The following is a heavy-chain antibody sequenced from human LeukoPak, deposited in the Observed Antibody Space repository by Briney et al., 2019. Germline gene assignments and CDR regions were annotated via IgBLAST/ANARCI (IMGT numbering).Heavy chain of an antibody. V-gene: IGHV4-4*07. CDR1: GGSIGSYY. CDR3: ARGNPYSSGWSFDS. J-gene: IGHJ4*02. D-gene: IGHD6-19*01. Sequence: SETLSLTCTVSGGSIGSYYWNWIRQSAGRGLEWIGRIYATLSITYNPPLQSRVTMSVDTSKNQFSPKVNSVTATDTATYYCARGNPYSSGWSFDSWGQGTQVTVSS. CDR2: IYATLSI.